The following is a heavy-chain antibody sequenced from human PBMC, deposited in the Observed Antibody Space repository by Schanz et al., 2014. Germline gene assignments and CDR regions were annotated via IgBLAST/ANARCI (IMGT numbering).Heavy chain of an antibody. CDR2: IIPPLRQT. Sequence: QVQLVQSGGEVKTPGSSVKVSCKASGGTFSSYAFSWVRQAPGQGFEWVGSIIPPLRQTRYAQKFEERVIITADTSTTTVYMDLASLTSDDTAVYFCARIIDGDYLYWGQGTLVTVSS. V-gene: IGHV1-69*04. J-gene: IGHJ4*02. CDR3: ARIIDGDYLY. CDR1: GGTFSSYA. D-gene: IGHD4-17*01.